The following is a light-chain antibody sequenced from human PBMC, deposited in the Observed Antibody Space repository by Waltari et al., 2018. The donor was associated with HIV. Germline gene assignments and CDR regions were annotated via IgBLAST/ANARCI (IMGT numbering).Light chain of an antibody. CDR2: DDT. J-gene: IGLJ1*01. Sequence: SYVLTQPASVSVAPGQTTNVPCGGDNVESKSVHWYQQRAGKAPILVLYDDTDRPSGIPERFSGFNFGKTATLIISRVEAGDEADYYCHVWESSSDEYVFGTGTKVTV. CDR3: HVWESSSDEYV. CDR1: NVESKS. V-gene: IGLV3-21*02.